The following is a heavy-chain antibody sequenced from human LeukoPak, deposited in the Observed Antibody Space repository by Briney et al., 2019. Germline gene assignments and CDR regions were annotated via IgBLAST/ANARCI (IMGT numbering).Heavy chain of an antibody. V-gene: IGHV4-34*01. CDR1: GGSFSGYY. CDR2: INHSGST. J-gene: IGHJ4*02. Sequence: SETLSLTCAVYGGSFSGYYWSWIRQPPGKGLEWIGEINHSGSTNYNPSLKSRVTISVDTSKNQFSLKLSSVTAADTAVYYCARGRGIVLIRYFDYWGQGTLATVSS. D-gene: IGHD2-8*01. CDR3: ARGRGIVLIRYFDY.